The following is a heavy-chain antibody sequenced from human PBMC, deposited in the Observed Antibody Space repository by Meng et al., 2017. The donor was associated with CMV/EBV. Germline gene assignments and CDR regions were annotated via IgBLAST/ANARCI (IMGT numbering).Heavy chain of an antibody. CDR1: GFSLSTSGMR. V-gene: IGHV2-70D*14. CDR3: ARIADSSGYFDY. Sequence: SGPTLVKPTQTLTLTCTFSGFSLSTSGMRVSWIRQPPGKALEWLARIDWDDDKFYSTSLKTRLTISKDTSKNQVVLTMTNMDPVDTATYYCARIADSSGYFDYWDQGTLVTVSS. D-gene: IGHD3-22*01. CDR2: IDWDDDK. J-gene: IGHJ4*02.